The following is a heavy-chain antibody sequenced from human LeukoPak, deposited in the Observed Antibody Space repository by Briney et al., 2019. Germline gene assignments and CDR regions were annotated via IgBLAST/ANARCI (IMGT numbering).Heavy chain of an antibody. J-gene: IGHJ4*02. Sequence: PGESLRLSCAASGFTFSSYAMSWVRQVPGKGLEWVSGLTGSGRTTYYADSVKGRFTISRDNSKNTLYLQMSSLRAEDTAVYYCAWYDARARGGTPYFDYLGQGTLATVSS. V-gene: IGHV3-23*01. D-gene: IGHD1-1*01. CDR2: LTGSGRTT. CDR1: GFTFSSYA. CDR3: AWYDARARGGTPYFDY.